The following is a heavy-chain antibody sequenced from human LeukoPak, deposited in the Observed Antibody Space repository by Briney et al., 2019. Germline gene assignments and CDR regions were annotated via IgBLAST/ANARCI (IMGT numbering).Heavy chain of an antibody. CDR2: IIPIFGTA. V-gene: IGHV1-69*05. CDR3: ARADYDFWSGYPDIYYMDV. Sequence: ASVKVSCKAPGGTFSSYAISWVRQAPGQGLEWMGRIIPIFGTANYAQKFQGRVTITTDESTSTAYMELSSLRSEDTAVYYCARADYDFWSGYPDIYYMDVWGKGTTVTVSS. D-gene: IGHD3-3*01. J-gene: IGHJ6*03. CDR1: GGTFSSYA.